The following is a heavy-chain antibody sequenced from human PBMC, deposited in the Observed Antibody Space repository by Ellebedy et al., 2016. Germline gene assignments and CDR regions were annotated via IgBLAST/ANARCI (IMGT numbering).Heavy chain of an antibody. CDR2: IYYSGST. CDR3: ARGVLVGATAEYFDY. Sequence: SETLSLTCAVYGGSFSGYYWSWIRQPPGKGLEWIGYIYYSGSTNYNPSLKSRVTISVDTSKNQFSLKLSSVTAADTAVYYCARGVLVGATAEYFDYWGQGTLVTVSS. D-gene: IGHD1-26*01. CDR1: GGSFSGYY. J-gene: IGHJ4*02. V-gene: IGHV4-59*08.